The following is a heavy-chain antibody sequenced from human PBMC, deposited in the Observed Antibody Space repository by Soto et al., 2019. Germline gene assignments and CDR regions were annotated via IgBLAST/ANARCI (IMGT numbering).Heavy chain of an antibody. CDR2: ISSSGSII. Sequence: QVQLVVSGGGLVKPGGSLRISCAASGFTFSDYYISWIRQAPGEGLEWGSYISSSGSIIYYADSVKGRFTISRDNAKNSLYLQMNSLRAEDTAVYYCALAGYDSNYYAVTPLSAGHFWGQGTLVTVSS. CDR3: ALAGYDSNYYAVTPLSAGHF. D-gene: IGHD4-4*01. J-gene: IGHJ4*02. CDR1: GFTFSDYY. V-gene: IGHV3-11*01.